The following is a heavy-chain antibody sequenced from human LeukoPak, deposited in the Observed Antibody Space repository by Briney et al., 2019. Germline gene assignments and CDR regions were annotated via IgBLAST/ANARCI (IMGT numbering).Heavy chain of an antibody. CDR1: GFTFSNYW. D-gene: IGHD3-10*01. CDR2: IKRDGSEK. Sequence: GGSLRLSCVASGFTFSNYWMTWVRQAPGKGLEWVANIKRDGSEKYYVDSVKGRFTISRDNAKNSLYLQMNSLRAEDTAVYYCARDPWFGDRRYGMDVWAKGPRSPSP. CDR3: ARDPWFGDRRYGMDV. J-gene: IGHJ6*02. V-gene: IGHV3-7*01.